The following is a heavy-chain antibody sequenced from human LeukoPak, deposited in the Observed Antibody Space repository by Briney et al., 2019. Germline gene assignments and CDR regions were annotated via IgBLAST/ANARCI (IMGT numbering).Heavy chain of an antibody. J-gene: IGHJ5*02. CDR2: ISNDGGGT. CDR1: GFIFNNYG. CDR3: AKGSSGYFVDL. D-gene: IGHD3-22*01. V-gene: IGHV3-23*01. Sequence: GGSLRLSCAASGFIFNNYGLIWVRQAPGKGLEWVSAISNDGGGTNYADFVKGRFTISRDNSKNTLLLQMNSLRAEDTALYYCAKGSSGYFVDLWGQGTLVTVSS.